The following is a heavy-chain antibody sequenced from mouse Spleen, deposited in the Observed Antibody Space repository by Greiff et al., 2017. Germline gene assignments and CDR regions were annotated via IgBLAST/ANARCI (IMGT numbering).Heavy chain of an antibody. CDR2: IYPYNGGT. CDR3: ARARDGYYGWYFDV. CDR1: GYTFTDYN. V-gene: IGHV1S29*02. D-gene: IGHD2-3*01. Sequence: EVKLVESGPELVKPGASVKISCKASGYTFTDYNMHWVKQSHGKSLEWIGYIYPYNGGTGYNQKFKSKATLTVDNSSSTAYMELRSLTSEDSAVYYCARARDGYYGWYFDVWGAGTTVTVSS. J-gene: IGHJ1*01.